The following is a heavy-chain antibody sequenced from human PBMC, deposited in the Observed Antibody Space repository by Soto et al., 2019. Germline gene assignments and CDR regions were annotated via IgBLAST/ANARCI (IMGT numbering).Heavy chain of an antibody. Sequence: QVQLEESGGGVVQPGRSLRLSCAASGFTFSSYAIHWVRQAPGKGLEWVAVISYDGSNKYYAASVKGRFTTSRDNSKNTLYLQMSSLSTDDTAVYYCARVGYYYGMDVWGQGTTVTVSS. CDR3: ARVGYYYGMDV. CDR1: GFTFSSYA. CDR2: ISYDGSNK. J-gene: IGHJ6*02. V-gene: IGHV3-30-3*01.